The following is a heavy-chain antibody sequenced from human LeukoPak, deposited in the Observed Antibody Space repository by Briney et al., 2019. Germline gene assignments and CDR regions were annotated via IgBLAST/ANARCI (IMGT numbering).Heavy chain of an antibody. CDR1: GFTFSDYY. Sequence: GGSLRLSCAASGFTFSDYYMSWIRQAPGKELEWVSYISSSSSYTNYADSVKGRFTISRDNAKNSLYLQMNSLRAEDTAVYYSARLTAAGYYFDYWGQGTLVTVSS. D-gene: IGHD6-13*01. J-gene: IGHJ4*02. V-gene: IGHV3-11*06. CDR2: ISSSSSYT. CDR3: ARLTAAGYYFDY.